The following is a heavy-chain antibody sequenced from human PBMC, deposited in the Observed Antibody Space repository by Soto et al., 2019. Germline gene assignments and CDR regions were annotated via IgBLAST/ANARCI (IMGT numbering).Heavy chain of an antibody. CDR3: ARVRFWEGLSDGSIWFNP. D-gene: IGHD3-3*01. V-gene: IGHV4-59*01. CDR2: IYYSGST. Sequence: SETLSLTCTVSGGSISSYYWSWIRQPPGKGLEWIGYIYYSGSTNYNPSHKSRVTISVDTSKNQFSLKLSSVTAADTAVYYCARVRFWEGLSDGSIWFNPWGRETLVTVSS. CDR1: GGSISSYY. J-gene: IGHJ5*02.